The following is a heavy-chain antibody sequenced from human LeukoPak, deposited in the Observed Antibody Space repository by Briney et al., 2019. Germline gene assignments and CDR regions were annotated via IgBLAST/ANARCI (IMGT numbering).Heavy chain of an antibody. CDR2: IYYSGST. D-gene: IGHD6-19*01. V-gene: IGHV4-59*01. CDR3: AGYSSGFDY. J-gene: IGHJ4*02. CDR1: GGSISNYY. Sequence: SETLSLTCTVSGGSISNYYWSWIRQPPGKGLEWIGYIYYSGSTNYNPSLKSRVTISVDTSKNQFSLKLSSVTAADTAVYYCAGYSSGFDYWGQGTLVTVSS.